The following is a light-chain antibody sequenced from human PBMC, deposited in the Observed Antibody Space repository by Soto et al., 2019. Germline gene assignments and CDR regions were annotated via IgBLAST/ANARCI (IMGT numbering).Light chain of an antibody. CDR2: NNN. CDR3: QSYDSSLSGYV. J-gene: IGLJ1*01. CDR1: SSKIGAGYD. V-gene: IGLV1-40*01. Sequence: QSVLTQPPSVSGAPGQRVTISCTGSSSKIGAGYDVHWYQQLPGTAPKLLIYNNNNRPSGVPDRFSGSKSGTSASLAITGLHFEDEADYYCQSYDSSLSGYVFGTGTKVTVL.